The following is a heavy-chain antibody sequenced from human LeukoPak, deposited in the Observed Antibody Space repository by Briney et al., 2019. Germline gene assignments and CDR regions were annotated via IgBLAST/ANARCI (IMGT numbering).Heavy chain of an antibody. CDR1: GFTFSSYW. CDR3: ARDSQSLISWLVNPNWFDP. V-gene: IGHV3-7*01. J-gene: IGHJ5*02. D-gene: IGHD6-19*01. Sequence: PGGSLRLSCAASGFTFSSYWMSWVRQAPGKGLEWVANIKQDGSEKYYVDSVKGRFTISRDNAKNSLYLQMNSLRAEDTAVYYCARDSQSLISWLVNPNWFDPWGQGTLVTVSS. CDR2: IKQDGSEK.